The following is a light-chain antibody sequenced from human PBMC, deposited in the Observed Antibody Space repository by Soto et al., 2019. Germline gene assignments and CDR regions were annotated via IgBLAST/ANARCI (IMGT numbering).Light chain of an antibody. V-gene: IGKV3-11*01. Sequence: GLTQSQATLSLSPGERATLSCRASQSVGNHLAWYQQKPGQAPSLLIYDASNRATGIPARFSGSGSGTDLTLTLSSLEPEELAVYQRTQLHPWPWTSGQGTKGEI. J-gene: IGKJ1*01. CDR1: QSVGNH. CDR2: DAS. CDR3: TQLHPWPWT.